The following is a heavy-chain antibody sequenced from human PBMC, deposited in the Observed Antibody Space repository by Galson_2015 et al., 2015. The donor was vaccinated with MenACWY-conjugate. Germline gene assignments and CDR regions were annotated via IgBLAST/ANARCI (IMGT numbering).Heavy chain of an antibody. D-gene: IGHD6-19*01. J-gene: IGHJ6*02. CDR3: ARNIEQWVASMDV. CDR1: GFTFSTYS. CDR2: ISSTSGTI. V-gene: IGHV3-48*02. Sequence: SLRLSCAASGFTFSTYSMSWVRQAPGKGLEWISYISSTSGTIYYADSVKGRFTISRDNAKNSLYLQMNSLRDEDTAVYYCARNIEQWVASMDVWGQGTTVTVSS.